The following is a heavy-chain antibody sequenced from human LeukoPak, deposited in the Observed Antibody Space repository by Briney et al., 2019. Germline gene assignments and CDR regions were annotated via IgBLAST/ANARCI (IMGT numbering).Heavy chain of an antibody. CDR1: GFTFSSYS. V-gene: IGHV3-21*01. D-gene: IGHD1-26*01. CDR2: ITSSSSYI. CDR3: ARAKVGATYDAFDI. Sequence: PGGSLGLSCAASGFTFSSYSMNWVRQAPGKGLEWVSSITSSSSYIYYADSVKGRFTISRDNAKNSLYLQMNSLRAEDTAVYYCARAKVGATYDAFDIWGQGTMVTVSS. J-gene: IGHJ3*02.